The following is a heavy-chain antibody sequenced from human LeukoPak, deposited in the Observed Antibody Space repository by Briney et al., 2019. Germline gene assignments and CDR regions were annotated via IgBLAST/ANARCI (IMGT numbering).Heavy chain of an antibody. D-gene: IGHD1-14*01. Sequence: ASVKVSCKASGYTFTGYYMHWVRQAPRQGLEWMGWINPNSGGTNYAQKFQGRVTMTRDTSISTAYMELSRLRSDDTAVYYCARARTNRQPYLQHWGQGTLVTVSS. CDR1: GYTFTGYY. CDR3: ARARTNRQPYLQH. CDR2: INPNSGGT. J-gene: IGHJ1*01. V-gene: IGHV1-2*02.